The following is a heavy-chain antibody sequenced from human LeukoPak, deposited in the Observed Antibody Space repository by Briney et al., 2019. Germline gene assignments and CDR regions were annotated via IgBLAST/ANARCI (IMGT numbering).Heavy chain of an antibody. CDR2: IKQDGSEK. V-gene: IGHV3-7*01. CDR3: ARDGPLTMIVVGTSDY. D-gene: IGHD3-22*01. Sequence: GGSLRLSCAASGFTFSSYWMSWVRQAPGKGLEWVANIKQDGSEKYYVDSVKGRFTISRDNAKNSLYLQMNSLRAEDTAVYYCARDGPLTMIVVGTSDYWGQGTLVTVSS. J-gene: IGHJ4*02. CDR1: GFTFSSYW.